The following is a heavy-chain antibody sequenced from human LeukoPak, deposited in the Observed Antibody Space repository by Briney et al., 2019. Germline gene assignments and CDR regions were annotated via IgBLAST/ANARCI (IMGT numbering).Heavy chain of an antibody. CDR3: VKDPLPQYFRGGETLLDY. D-gene: IGHD2-15*01. Sequence: GRSLRLSCAASGFRFDDYAMHWVRQAPGKGPEWVSGITWNSGSVGYADSVQGRFTISRDNAKNFLYLQMNSLGPDDTAIYYCVKDPLPQYFRGGETLLDYWGQGALVSVSS. CDR1: GFRFDDYA. CDR2: ITWNSGSV. V-gene: IGHV3-9*01. J-gene: IGHJ4*02.